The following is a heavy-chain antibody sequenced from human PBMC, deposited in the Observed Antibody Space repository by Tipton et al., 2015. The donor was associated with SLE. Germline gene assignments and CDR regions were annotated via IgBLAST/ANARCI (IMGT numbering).Heavy chain of an antibody. J-gene: IGHJ4*02. CDR1: GGAIIDYF. V-gene: IGHV4-59*01. D-gene: IGHD1-7*01. CDR3: ASGVGNYRTGRFDY. Sequence: TLSLTCTVSGGAIIDYFWGWIRQPPGKGLEWIDCIYYSGSSNDNPSLKGRVTTSLDSIKKQFSLKLSSVTAADTAIYYCASGVGNYRTGRFDYWGQGILVTVAS. CDR2: IYYSGSS.